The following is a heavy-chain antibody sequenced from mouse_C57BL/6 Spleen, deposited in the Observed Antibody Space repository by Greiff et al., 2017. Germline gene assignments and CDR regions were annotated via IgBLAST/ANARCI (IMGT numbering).Heavy chain of an antibody. J-gene: IGHJ2*01. D-gene: IGHD2-2*01. CDR3: ATYGYDEGFDY. CDR2: IYPGDGDT. CDR1: GYAFSSSW. Sequence: QVQLKQSGPELVKPGASVKISCKASGYAFSSSWMNWVKQRPGKGLEWIGRIYPGDGDTNYNGKFKGKATLTADKSSSTAYMQLSSLTSEDSAVYFCATYGYDEGFDYWGQGTTLTVSS. V-gene: IGHV1-82*01.